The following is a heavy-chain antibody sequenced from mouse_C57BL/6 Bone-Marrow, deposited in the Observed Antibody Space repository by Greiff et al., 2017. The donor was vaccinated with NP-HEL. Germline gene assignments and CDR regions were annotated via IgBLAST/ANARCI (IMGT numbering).Heavy chain of an antibody. V-gene: IGHV14-3*01. CDR2: IDPANGNT. J-gene: IGHJ2*01. D-gene: IGHD3-2*02. Sequence: VQLQQSVAELVRPGASVKLSCTASGFNIKNTYMHWVKQRPEQGLEWIGRIDPANGNTKYASKFQGKATITADTSSNTAYLQLSSRTSMNTAIYYCARQLRLRRYFDYWGQGTTLTVSA. CDR1: GFNIKNTY. CDR3: ARQLRLRRYFDY.